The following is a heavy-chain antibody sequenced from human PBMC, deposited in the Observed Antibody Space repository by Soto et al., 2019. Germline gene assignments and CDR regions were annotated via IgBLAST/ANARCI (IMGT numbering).Heavy chain of an antibody. D-gene: IGHD2-2*01. V-gene: IGHV3-21*01. Sequence: ESLKISGAASEVPFSSYNRNWVRQAPGKGLEWVSSITSRSIDMYYADSVKGRFTISRDDAKNSLSLQMNGLRAEDTAVYFCVRESYPAKAFDIWGQGTMVTVSS. CDR1: EVPFSSYN. CDR2: ITSRSIDM. J-gene: IGHJ3*02. CDR3: VRESYPAKAFDI.